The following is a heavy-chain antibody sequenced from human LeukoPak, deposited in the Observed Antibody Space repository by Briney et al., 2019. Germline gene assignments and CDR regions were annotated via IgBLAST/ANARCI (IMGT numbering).Heavy chain of an antibody. D-gene: IGHD3-22*01. CDR1: GFTFSSYG. CDR3: ARSPPDYYDSSGYFDY. J-gene: IGHJ4*02. CDR2: IWYDGSNK. V-gene: IGHV3-33*01. Sequence: PGGSLRLSCAASGFTFSSYGMHWVRQAPGKGLEWVAVIWYDGSNKYYADSVKGRFTISRDNSKNTLYLQMNSLRAEDTAVYYCARSPPDYYDSSGYFDYWGQGTLVTVSS.